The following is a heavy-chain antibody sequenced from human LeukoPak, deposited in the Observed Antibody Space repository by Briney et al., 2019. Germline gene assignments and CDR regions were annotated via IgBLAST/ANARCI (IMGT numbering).Heavy chain of an antibody. Sequence: ETLSLTCAVYGGSFSGYYWSWIRQPPGKGLEWIGEINHSGSTNYNPSLKSRVTISVDTSKNQFSLKLSSVTAADTAVYYCARAGIAAAGMGYWGQGTLVTVSS. CDR1: GGSFSGYY. V-gene: IGHV4-34*01. CDR2: INHSGST. CDR3: ARAGIAAAGMGY. J-gene: IGHJ4*02. D-gene: IGHD6-13*01.